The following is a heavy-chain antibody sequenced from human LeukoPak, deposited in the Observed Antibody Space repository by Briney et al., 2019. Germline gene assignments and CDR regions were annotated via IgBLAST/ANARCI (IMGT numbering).Heavy chain of an antibody. CDR1: GFTFDLYA. CDR2: ITGSGGST. Sequence: PGGSLRLSCVASGFTFDLYAMSWFRQAPGKGLEWVSTITGSGGSTYYTDTVKGRLTITRDNTKSTPYLQMKTLRVDDTALYFCVRHITSGFFAPWGQGTLVTVSS. J-gene: IGHJ5*02. V-gene: IGHV3-23*01. CDR3: VRHITSGFFAP. D-gene: IGHD1-20*01.